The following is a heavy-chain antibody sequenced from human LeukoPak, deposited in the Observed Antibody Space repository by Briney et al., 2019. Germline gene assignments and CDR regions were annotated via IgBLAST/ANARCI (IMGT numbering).Heavy chain of an antibody. Sequence: GASVKVSCKASGYTFTSYGISWVRQAPGQGLEWMRWISAYNGNTNYAQKLQGRVTMTTDTSTSTAYMELRSLRSDDTAVYYCARGPYFDSKGFYYYYYGMDVWGQGTTVTISS. J-gene: IGHJ6*02. CDR1: GYTFTSYG. CDR3: ARGPYFDSKGFYYYYYGMDV. D-gene: IGHD3-9*01. CDR2: ISAYNGNT. V-gene: IGHV1-18*01.